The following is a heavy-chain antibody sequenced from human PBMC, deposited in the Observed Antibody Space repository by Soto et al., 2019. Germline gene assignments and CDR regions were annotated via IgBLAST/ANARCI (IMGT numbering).Heavy chain of an antibody. CDR1: GGSFSGYY. D-gene: IGHD3-22*01. J-gene: IGHJ5*02. Sequence: SETLSLTCAVYGGSFSGYYWSWIRQPPGKGLEWIGEINHSGSTNYNPSLKSRVTISVDTSKNQFSLKLSSVTAADTAVYYCARKMPTMIVVVIQSWFDPWGQGIQVTVSS. CDR3: ARKMPTMIVVVIQSWFDP. CDR2: INHSGST. V-gene: IGHV4-34*01.